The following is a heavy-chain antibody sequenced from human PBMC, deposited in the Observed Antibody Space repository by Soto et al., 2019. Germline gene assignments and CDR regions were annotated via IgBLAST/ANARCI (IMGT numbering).Heavy chain of an antibody. CDR3: AHRLFRLIGSTGYYFDS. V-gene: IGHV2-5*02. D-gene: IGHD3-9*01. J-gene: IGHJ4*02. CDR1: GFSLTTNGVG. CDR2: IYWDDDK. Sequence: QITLKESGPTLVKPTQTLTLTCTFSGFSLTTNGVGVGWIRQPPGEALEWLALIYWDDDKRYSPPLKRRLTITKDTSQNQVVLTMTNMDPVDTATYYCAHRLFRLIGSTGYYFDSWGTGTLVTVSA.